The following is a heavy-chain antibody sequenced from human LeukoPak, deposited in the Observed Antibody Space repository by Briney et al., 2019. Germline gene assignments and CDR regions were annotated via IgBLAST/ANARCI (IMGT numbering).Heavy chain of an antibody. CDR2: IIPMFGTA. D-gene: IGHD2-2*02. V-gene: IGHV1-69*13. CDR3: ARVAAEVVGVPGAIGFGWLRRDYYYMDV. J-gene: IGHJ6*03. CDR1: GGTFSSYA. Sequence: SVKVSCKASGGTFSSYAISWVRQAPGQGLEWMGGIIPMFGTANYAQKFQGRVTITADESTSAAYMELSSLRSEDTAVYYCARVAAEVVGVPGAIGFGWLRRDYYYMDVWGKGTTVTVSS.